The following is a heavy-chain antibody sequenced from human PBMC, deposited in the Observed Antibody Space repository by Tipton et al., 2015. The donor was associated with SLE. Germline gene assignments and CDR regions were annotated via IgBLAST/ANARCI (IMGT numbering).Heavy chain of an antibody. CDR3: ARSRVTMVRVVITFYFDY. CDR2: ISAYNGNT. J-gene: IGHJ4*02. D-gene: IGHD3-10*01. Sequence: QSGAEVKKPGASVKVSCKASGYTFTSYGISWVRQAPGQGLEWMGWISAYNGNTNYAQKLQGRVTMTTDTSTSTAYMELRSLRSDDTAVYYCARSRVTMVRVVITFYFDYWGQGTLVTVSS. V-gene: IGHV1-18*04. CDR1: GYTFTSYG.